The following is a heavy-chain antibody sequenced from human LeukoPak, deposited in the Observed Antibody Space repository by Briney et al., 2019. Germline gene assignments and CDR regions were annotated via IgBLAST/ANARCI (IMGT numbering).Heavy chain of an antibody. J-gene: IGHJ4*02. CDR1: GFTVTNYY. CDR2: IYSGGDT. Sequence: GGSLRLSCAASGFTVTNYYMSWVRQAPGKGLEWVSVIYSGGDTFHADPVKGWFTLSRDNSKNILYLQMNSLRAEDTAVYYCTRDPDGWGQGTLVTVSS. V-gene: IGHV3-66*01. CDR3: TRDPDG.